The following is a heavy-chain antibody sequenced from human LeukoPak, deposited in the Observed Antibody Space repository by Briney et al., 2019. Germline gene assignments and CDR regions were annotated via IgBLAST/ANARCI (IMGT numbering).Heavy chain of an antibody. D-gene: IGHD5-12*01. Sequence: ASVKVSCKASGYTFTAYVMHWVRQAPGQRLEWMGWINAGNGNTKYSQEFQGRVTTTRDTFANTIYMELSSLRSEDTAVYYCTRALGYPYYAMDVRGQGTTVTVSS. J-gene: IGHJ6*02. CDR3: TRALGYPYYAMDV. V-gene: IGHV1-3*01. CDR1: GYTFTAYV. CDR2: INAGNGNT.